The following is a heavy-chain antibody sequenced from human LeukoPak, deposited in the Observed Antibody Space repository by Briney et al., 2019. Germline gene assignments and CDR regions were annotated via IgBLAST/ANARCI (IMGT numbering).Heavy chain of an antibody. J-gene: IGHJ6*03. V-gene: IGHV1-18*01. D-gene: IGHD6-19*01. CDR1: GYTFTSYG. Sequence: GASVKVSCKASGYTFTSYGISWVRQAPGQGLEWMGWISVYNGNTNYAQKLQGRVTMTTDTSTSTAYMELRSLRSDDTAVYYCARDEYSSGWYKNYYYYMDVWGKGTTVTVSS. CDR2: ISVYNGNT. CDR3: ARDEYSSGWYKNYYYYMDV.